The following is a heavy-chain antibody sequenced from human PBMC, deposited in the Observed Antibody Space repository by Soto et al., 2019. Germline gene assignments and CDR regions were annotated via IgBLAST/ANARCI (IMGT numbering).Heavy chain of an antibody. J-gene: IGHJ4*02. CDR2: INAGNGNT. Sequence: ASVKVSCKASGYTFTSYAMHWVRQAPGQRLEWMGWINAGNGNTKYSQKFQGRVTITRDTSASTAYMELSSLRSEDTAVYYCARDLFLYYGSNPHWGQGTLVTVSS. D-gene: IGHD3-10*01. V-gene: IGHV1-3*01. CDR1: GYTFTSYA. CDR3: ARDLFLYYGSNPH.